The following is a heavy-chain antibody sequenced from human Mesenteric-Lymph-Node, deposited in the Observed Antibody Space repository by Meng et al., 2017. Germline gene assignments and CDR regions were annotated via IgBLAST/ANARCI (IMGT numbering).Heavy chain of an antibody. CDR3: VRSSAWVRTGFDP. V-gene: IGHV4-39*01. D-gene: IGHD6-19*01. Sequence: HRQLQEAGPGLVRPSEALSLTCSVSGGSISTSGYYWGWIRQPPGKGLEWIGSIGHSGFTYYTPSLKSRVTVSIDTSRNQFSLWLTSVTAADTAVYYCVRSSAWVRTGFDPWGQGTLVTVSS. CDR1: GGSISTSGYY. CDR2: IGHSGFT. J-gene: IGHJ5*02.